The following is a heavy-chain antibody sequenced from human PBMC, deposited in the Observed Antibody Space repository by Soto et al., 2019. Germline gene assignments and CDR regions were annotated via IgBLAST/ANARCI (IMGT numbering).Heavy chain of an antibody. Sequence: GGSLRPSCEASGFTFSSYSMNWVRQAQGKGREWVSSISSSSSYIYYADSVKGRFTISRDNAKNSLYLQMNSLRAEDPAVYYCARDKPKRGLYSSSPFDAFDIWGQGTMVTVSS. J-gene: IGHJ3*02. CDR3: ARDKPKRGLYSSSPFDAFDI. D-gene: IGHD6-6*01. CDR2: ISSSSSYI. CDR1: GFTFSSYS. V-gene: IGHV3-21*01.